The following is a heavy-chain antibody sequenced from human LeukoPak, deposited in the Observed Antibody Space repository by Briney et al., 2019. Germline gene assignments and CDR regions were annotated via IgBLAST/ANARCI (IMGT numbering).Heavy chain of an antibody. CDR2: IYTSGRT. V-gene: IGHV4-4*07. CDR3: ARGLAKWFGDPIIQYYYMDV. Sequence: SETLSFTCTVSSGSISSYYWSWIRQPARKGLEWIGSIYTSGRTNYNPSLKSRVTMSVDTSKNQFSLKLSSVTAADTAVYYCARGLAKWFGDPIIQYYYMDVWGKGTTVTISS. CDR1: SGSISSYY. J-gene: IGHJ6*03. D-gene: IGHD3-10*01.